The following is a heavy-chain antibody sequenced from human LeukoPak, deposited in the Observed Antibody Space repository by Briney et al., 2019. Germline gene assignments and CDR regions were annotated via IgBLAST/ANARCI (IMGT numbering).Heavy chain of an antibody. Sequence: GGSLRLSCAASGFTFDDYAMHWVRQAPGKGLEWVSGISWNSGSIGYADSVKGRFTISRDNAKNSLYLQMNSLRAEDTALYYCAKAQQWPQPYYYYYYMDVWGKGTTVTISS. CDR2: ISWNSGSI. J-gene: IGHJ6*03. CDR1: GFTFDDYA. D-gene: IGHD6-19*01. CDR3: AKAQQWPQPYYYYYYMDV. V-gene: IGHV3-9*01.